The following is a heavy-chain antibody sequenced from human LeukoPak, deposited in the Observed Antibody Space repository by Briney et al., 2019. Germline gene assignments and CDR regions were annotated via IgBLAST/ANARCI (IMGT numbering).Heavy chain of an antibody. Sequence: GGSLRLSCAASGFPFSSHAMSWVRQPPGKGLEWVAAISNGKTYYADSVRGRFAISRDDSTNTVYLHMNSLIDEDTALYHCVREAGYCAPVCVKTNWFDPWGQGTLVTVSS. CDR1: GFPFSSHA. V-gene: IGHV3-23*01. J-gene: IGHJ5*02. D-gene: IGHD2-15*01. CDR3: VREAGYCAPVCVKTNWFDP. CDR2: ISNGKT.